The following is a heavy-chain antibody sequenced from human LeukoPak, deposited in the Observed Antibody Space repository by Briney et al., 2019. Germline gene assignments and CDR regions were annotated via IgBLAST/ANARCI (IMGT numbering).Heavy chain of an antibody. D-gene: IGHD6-13*01. V-gene: IGHV4-61*01. J-gene: IGHJ6*03. CDR2: IYYTGST. CDR3: ARVYSSNWPRPYYYFYSMDV. CDR1: GGSVSSGSYY. Sequence: LETLSLTCTVSGGSVSSGSYYWGWIRQPPGKGLEWIGYIYYTGSTNYNPSLKSRVTISVDTSYNQFSLKLRSVTAADTAVYYCARVYSSNWPRPYYYFYSMDVWGKGTTVTVSS.